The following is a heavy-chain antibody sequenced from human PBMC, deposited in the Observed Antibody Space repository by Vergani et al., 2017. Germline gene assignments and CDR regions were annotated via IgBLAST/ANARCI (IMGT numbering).Heavy chain of an antibody. J-gene: IGHJ6*02. CDR2: IKQDGSDE. CDR3: ARXIRRILTGYYTGYYGMDV. CDR1: GFTFSSYW. Sequence: EVQLVESGGGLVQPGGSLRLSCAASGFTFSSYWMSWVRQAPGKGLGWVANIKQDGSDEYYVDSVKGRFTISRDNAKNSLYLQMNSLRAEDTAVYYCARXIRRILTGYYTGYYGMDVGGQGTTVIVSS. D-gene: IGHD3-9*01. V-gene: IGHV3-7*03.